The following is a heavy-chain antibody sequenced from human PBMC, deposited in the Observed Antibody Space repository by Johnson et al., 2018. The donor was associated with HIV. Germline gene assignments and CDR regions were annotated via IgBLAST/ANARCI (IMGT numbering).Heavy chain of an antibody. CDR2: IKSKTDGGTT. Sequence: VQLVESGGGLVKPGGSLRVSCAASGFTFNNACMSWVRQAPGKGLECIGRIKSKTDGGTTDYAAPVKGRFTISRDDSKNTLYLQMNSLKTEDTAVYYCTPDGYNLGGAFDIWGQGTMVTVSS. J-gene: IGHJ3*02. V-gene: IGHV3-15*01. CDR1: GFTFNNAC. CDR3: TPDGYNLGGAFDI. D-gene: IGHD5-24*01.